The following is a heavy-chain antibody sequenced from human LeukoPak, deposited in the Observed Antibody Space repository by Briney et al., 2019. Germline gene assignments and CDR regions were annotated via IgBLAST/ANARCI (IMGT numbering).Heavy chain of an antibody. CDR3: ARDGRLTIFVRGIITEGSPPKN. J-gene: IGHJ4*02. CDR1: GFIFTGYY. Sequence: ASVRVSCKTSGFIFTGYYIHWVRQAPGQGLEWMGWINPKTGGTNYAQRFQGRVTMTRDTSIRTAYMELNSLRSDDTAVYYCARDGRLTIFVRGIITEGSPPKNWGQGTLVTVSS. CDR2: INPKTGGT. V-gene: IGHV1-2*02. D-gene: IGHD3-10*01.